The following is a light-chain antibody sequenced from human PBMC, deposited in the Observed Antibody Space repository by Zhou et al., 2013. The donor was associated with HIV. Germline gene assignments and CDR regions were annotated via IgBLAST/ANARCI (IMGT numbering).Light chain of an antibody. CDR1: SGNIASTF. Sequence: NFMLTQPHSVSESPGKTVTISCTRNSGNIASTFVQWYQQRPASSPTTVIYEDKERPSGVPDRFSGSIDTSSNSASLTISGLQTEDEADYYCQSYDDGNEAVFGGGTKLTVL. CDR3: QSYDDGNEAV. CDR2: EDK. V-gene: IGLV6-57*01. J-gene: IGLJ2*01.